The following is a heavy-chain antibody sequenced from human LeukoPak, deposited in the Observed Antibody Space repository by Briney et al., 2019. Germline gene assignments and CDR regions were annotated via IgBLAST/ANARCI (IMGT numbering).Heavy chain of an antibody. V-gene: IGHV4-59*01. CDR3: ASQLGGTTFH. Sequence: PSETLSLTCTVSGDSISTYYWSWIRQPPGKGLEWIGYMYYSGSTNYNPSLKSRVTISLDTPKNQFSLRLNSVTAADTAVYYCASQLGGTTFHWGQGTLVTVSS. J-gene: IGHJ4*02. D-gene: IGHD1-1*01. CDR1: GDSISTYY. CDR2: MYYSGST.